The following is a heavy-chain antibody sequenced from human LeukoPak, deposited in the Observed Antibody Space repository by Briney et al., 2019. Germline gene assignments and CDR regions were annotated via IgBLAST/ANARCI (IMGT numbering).Heavy chain of an antibody. CDR3: AREGSSSWYVY. Sequence: ASVKVSCTASGYTFTSYYMHWVRQAPGQGLEWMGIINPSGGSTSYAQKFQGRVTMTRDTSTSTVYMELSSLRSEDTAVYCCAREGSSSWYVYWGQGTLVTVSS. V-gene: IGHV1-46*01. CDR2: INPSGGST. J-gene: IGHJ4*02. D-gene: IGHD6-13*01. CDR1: GYTFTSYY.